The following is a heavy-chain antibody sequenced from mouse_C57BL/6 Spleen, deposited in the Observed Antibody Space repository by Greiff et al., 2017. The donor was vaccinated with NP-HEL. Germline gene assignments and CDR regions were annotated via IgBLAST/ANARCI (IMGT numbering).Heavy chain of an antibody. J-gene: IGHJ2*01. CDR1: GYAFSSYW. CDR2: IYPGDGDT. CDR3: ARVTTVDFDY. D-gene: IGHD1-1*01. V-gene: IGHV1-80*01. Sequence: VQLHQSGAELVKPGASVKISCKASGYAFSSYWMNWVKQRPGRGLEWIGQIYPGDGDTNYNGKFKGKATLTADKSSSTAYMQLSSLTSEDSAVYFCARVTTVDFDYWGQGTTLTVSS.